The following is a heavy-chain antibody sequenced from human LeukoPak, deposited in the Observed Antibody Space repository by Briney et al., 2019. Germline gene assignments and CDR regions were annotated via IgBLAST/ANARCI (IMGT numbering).Heavy chain of an antibody. V-gene: IGHV3-48*03. J-gene: IGHJ4*02. Sequence: QSGGSLRLSCAASGFTFSSYEMNWARQAPGKGLEWVSYISSSGSTIYYEDSVKGRFTISRDNAKNSLYLQMNSLRAEDTAVYYCALRANFDYWGQGTLVTVSS. CDR1: GFTFSSYE. CDR2: ISSSGSTI. CDR3: ALRANFDY.